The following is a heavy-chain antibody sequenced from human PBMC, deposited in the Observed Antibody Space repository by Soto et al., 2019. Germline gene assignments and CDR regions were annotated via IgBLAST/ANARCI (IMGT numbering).Heavy chain of an antibody. CDR2: IYNGLNT. CDR1: GTSISSYY. D-gene: IGHD2-21*01. V-gene: IGHV4-4*07. J-gene: IGHJ5*02. Sequence: LSLTCTVSGTSISSYYWSWIRQPAGKGLEWIGRIYNGLNTNYNPALKSRVTMSVDTSKNQFSLNLTSVTAADTAVYYCARVVTNWFDPWGQGTLVTVSS. CDR3: ARVVTNWFDP.